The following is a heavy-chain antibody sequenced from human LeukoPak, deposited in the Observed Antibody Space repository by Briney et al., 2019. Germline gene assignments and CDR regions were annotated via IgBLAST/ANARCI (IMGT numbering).Heavy chain of an antibody. V-gene: IGHV3-23*01. CDR1: GFTFNNYA. CDR2: VSGSGGTT. CDR3: AKVSGGGLYYDGMDV. D-gene: IGHD1-14*01. J-gene: IGHJ6*02. Sequence: HPGGSLRLSCGASGFTFNNYAMNWVRPAPGRGLDWVSGVSGSGGTTYYAASVKGRFTISRDSSKNTLYLQMNSLRAEDTAVYYCAKVSGGGLYYDGMDVWGQGTTVTVSS.